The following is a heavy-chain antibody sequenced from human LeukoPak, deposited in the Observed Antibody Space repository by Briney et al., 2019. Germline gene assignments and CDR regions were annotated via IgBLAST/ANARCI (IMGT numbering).Heavy chain of an antibody. CDR1: GFTVSSNY. V-gene: IGHV3-66*02. J-gene: IGHJ4*02. D-gene: IGHD2-2*01. CDR3: ARSTLPAATGYFFDY. Sequence: PGGSLRLSCAASGFTVSSNYMSWVRQAPGKGLEWVSVIYSGGSTYYADSVRGRFTISRDNSKNTLYLQMNSLRAEDTAVYYCARSTLPAATGYFFDYWGQGTLVTVSS. CDR2: IYSGGST.